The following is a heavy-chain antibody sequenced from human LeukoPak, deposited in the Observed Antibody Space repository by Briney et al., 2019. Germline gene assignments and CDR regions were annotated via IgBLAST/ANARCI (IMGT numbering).Heavy chain of an antibody. CDR2: INWNGGTT. D-gene: IGHD6-19*01. J-gene: IGHJ4*02. CDR1: GFTFDDYG. Sequence: GGSLRLSCAASGFTFDDYGMSWVRQAPGKGLEWVSGINWNGGTTSHADSVKGRLTITRDNAKNFLYLQMNSLRAEDTALYHCARHSYSSDFSGPVDHWGQGTLVTVSS. CDR3: ARHSYSSDFSGPVDH. V-gene: IGHV3-20*01.